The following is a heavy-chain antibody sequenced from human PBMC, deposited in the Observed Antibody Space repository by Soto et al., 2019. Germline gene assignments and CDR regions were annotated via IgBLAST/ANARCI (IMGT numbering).Heavy chain of an antibody. J-gene: IGHJ4*02. V-gene: IGHV3-30*18. CDR3: VKDRTSTWSLDY. D-gene: IGHD6-13*01. Sequence: VGSLRLSCAASGFTFSSHAMHWVRQAPCKGLEWVTVISSDGNTKYYADSVKGRFTISRDNSKNTLYLQMNSLRPEDSAVYYCVKDRTSTWSLDYWGQGTLVTVSS. CDR1: GFTFSSHA. CDR2: ISSDGNTK.